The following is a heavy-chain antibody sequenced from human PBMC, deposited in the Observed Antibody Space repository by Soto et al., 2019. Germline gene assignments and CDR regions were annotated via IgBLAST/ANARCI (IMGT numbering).Heavy chain of an antibody. CDR3: ATLRTGPFSRYFQH. Sequence: SETLSLTCTVSGGSISSSSYYWGWIRQPPGKGLEWIGRIYYSGSTYYNPSLKSRVTISVDKSKNQFSLKLSSVTAADTAVYYCATLRTGPFSRYFQHWGQGTLVTVS. CDR1: GGSISSSSYY. CDR2: IYYSGST. D-gene: IGHD3-16*01. V-gene: IGHV4-39*07. J-gene: IGHJ1*01.